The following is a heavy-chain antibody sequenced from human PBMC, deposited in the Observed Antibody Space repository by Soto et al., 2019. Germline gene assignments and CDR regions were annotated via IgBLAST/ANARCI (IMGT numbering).Heavy chain of an antibody. Sequence: QVQLVQSGAEVKKPGASVKVSCKASGYTFTSYYMHWVRQAPGQGLEWMGIINPSGGSTSYAQKFQGRVTMTMDTSTSTVYMELSSLRSEDTAVYYCARVPRTSYDSSGYYDWYFDLWGRGTLVTVSS. CDR3: ARVPRTSYDSSGYYDWYFDL. J-gene: IGHJ2*01. CDR2: INPSGGST. CDR1: GYTFTSYY. V-gene: IGHV1-46*01. D-gene: IGHD3-22*01.